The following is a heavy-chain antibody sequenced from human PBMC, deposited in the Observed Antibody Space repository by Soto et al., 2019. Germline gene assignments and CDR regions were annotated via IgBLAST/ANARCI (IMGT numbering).Heavy chain of an antibody. Sequence: GGSLRLSCAASGFTFSSYGMHWVRQAPGKXLEWVAVISYDGSNKYYADSVKGRFTISRDNSKNTLYLQMNSLRAEDTAVYYCAKDPEAATTDYYYYYGMDVWGQGPTVTVSS. CDR2: ISYDGSNK. D-gene: IGHD2-15*01. V-gene: IGHV3-30*18. J-gene: IGHJ6*02. CDR3: AKDPEAATTDYYYYYGMDV. CDR1: GFTFSSYG.